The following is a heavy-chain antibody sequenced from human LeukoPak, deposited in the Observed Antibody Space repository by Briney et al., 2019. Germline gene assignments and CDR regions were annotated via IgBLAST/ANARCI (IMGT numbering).Heavy chain of an antibody. CDR3: AKDGGSGSYVDY. CDR2: ISYDGSNK. J-gene: IGHJ4*02. CDR1: GFTFSSYG. D-gene: IGHD1-26*01. V-gene: IGHV3-30*18. Sequence: PGGSLRLSCAASGFTFSSYGMHWVRQAPGKGLEWVAVISYDGSNKYYADSVKGRFTISRDNSKNTLYLQMNSLRAEDTAVYYCAKDGGSGSYVDYWGQGTLVTVSS.